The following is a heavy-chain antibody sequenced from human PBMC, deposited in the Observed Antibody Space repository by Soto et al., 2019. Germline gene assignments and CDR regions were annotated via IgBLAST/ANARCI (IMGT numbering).Heavy chain of an antibody. CDR1: GYSISSGSY. CDR2: IYHGGTT. V-gene: IGHV4-38-2*01. CDR3: ARAHVMVVACSTFDY. J-gene: IGHJ4*01. D-gene: IGHD2-2*01. Sequence: SETLSLTCPVSGYSISSGSYWGWIRQPPGKGPEWIASIYHGGTTFYNPSLKSRITISVDTSHNQFSLNLRSVTAADTAVYYCARAHVMVVACSTFDYWGHGTLVAVS.